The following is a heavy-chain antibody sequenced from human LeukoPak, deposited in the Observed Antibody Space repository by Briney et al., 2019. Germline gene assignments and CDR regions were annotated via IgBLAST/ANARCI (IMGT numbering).Heavy chain of an antibody. CDR3: ARIVYYYSYYGMDV. CDR1: GFTFHDYY. D-gene: IGHD3-22*01. J-gene: IGHJ6*02. Sequence: GGSLRLSCAASGFTFHDYYMSWIRQAPGTGLEWVSYISSSSSTIYYADSVKGRFTISRDNAKNSLYLQMNSLRAEDTAVYYCARIVYYYSYYGMDVWGQGTTVTVSS. CDR2: ISSSSSTI. V-gene: IGHV3-11*04.